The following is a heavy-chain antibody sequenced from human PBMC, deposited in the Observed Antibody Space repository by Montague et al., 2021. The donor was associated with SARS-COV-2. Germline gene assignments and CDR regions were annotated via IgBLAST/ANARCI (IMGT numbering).Heavy chain of an antibody. CDR3: ARGGGSGYRYYFDY. D-gene: IGHD3-22*01. CDR1: GGSISGYY. CDR2: IYYSGST. J-gene: IGHJ4*02. Sequence: SETLSLTCTVSGGSISGYYWSWIRQPPGKGLEWIGYIYYSGSTKYNPFLESRVTVSVDRSKNQVSLKLSSVTAADTAVYYCARGGGSGYRYYFDYWGQGSLVTVSS. V-gene: IGHV4-59*01.